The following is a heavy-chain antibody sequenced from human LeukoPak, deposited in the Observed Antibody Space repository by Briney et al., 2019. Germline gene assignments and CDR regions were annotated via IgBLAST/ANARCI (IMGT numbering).Heavy chain of an antibody. J-gene: IGHJ6*02. CDR2: ISAYNGNT. CDR3: ARDIMYVYYDILTGYYLAQDYYYYGMDV. Sequence: ASVKVSCKASGYTFTSYGISWVRQAPGQGLEWMGWISAYNGNTNYAQKLQGRVTMTTDTSTITAYMELRSLRSDDTAVYYCARDIMYVYYDILTGYYLAQDYYYYGMDVWGQGTTVTVSS. V-gene: IGHV1-18*01. D-gene: IGHD3-9*01. CDR1: GYTFTSYG.